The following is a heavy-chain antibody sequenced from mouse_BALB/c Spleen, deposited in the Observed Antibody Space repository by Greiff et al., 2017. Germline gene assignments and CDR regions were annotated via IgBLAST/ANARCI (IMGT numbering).Heavy chain of an antibody. V-gene: IGHV1-14*01. CDR1: GYTFTSYV. Sequence: EVQLQQSGPELVKPGASVKMSCKASGYTFTSYVMHWVKQKPGQGLEWIGYINPYNAGTKYNEKFKGKATLTSDKSASTAYMELSSLTSEDAAVYYCAQGGYGSRSYYWYFDVWGAGTTVTVSS. D-gene: IGHD1-1*01. J-gene: IGHJ1*01. CDR3: AQGGYGSRSYYWYFDV. CDR2: INPYNAGT.